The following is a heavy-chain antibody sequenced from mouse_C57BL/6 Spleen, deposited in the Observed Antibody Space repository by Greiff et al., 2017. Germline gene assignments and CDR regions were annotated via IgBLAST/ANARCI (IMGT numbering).Heavy chain of an antibody. V-gene: IGHV1-50*01. J-gene: IGHJ3*01. Sequence: VKQSCKASGYTFTSYWMQWVKQRPGQGLEWIGEIDPSDSYTNYNQKFKGKATLTVDTSSSTAYMQLSSLTSEDSAVYYCARGTTVVAEAYWGQGTLVTVSA. CDR3: ARGTTVVAEAY. CDR1: GYTFTSYW. CDR2: IDPSDSYT. D-gene: IGHD1-1*01.